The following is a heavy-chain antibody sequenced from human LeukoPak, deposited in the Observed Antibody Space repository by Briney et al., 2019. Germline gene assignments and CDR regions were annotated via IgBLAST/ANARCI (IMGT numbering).Heavy chain of an antibody. CDR3: ARHPYRGYDILTGYRY. V-gene: IGHV1-18*01. J-gene: IGHJ4*02. CDR1: GYTFTSYG. D-gene: IGHD3-9*01. CDR2: NSAYNGNT. Sequence: ASVKVSCKASGYTFTSYGISWVRQAPGKGLEGMGWNSAYNGNTNYAQKLQGRVTMTTDTSTSTAYMELRSLRSDDTAVYYCARHPYRGYDILTGYRYWGQGTLVTVSS.